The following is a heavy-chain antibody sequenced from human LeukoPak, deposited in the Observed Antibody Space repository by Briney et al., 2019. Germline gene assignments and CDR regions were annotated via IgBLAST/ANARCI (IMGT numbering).Heavy chain of an antibody. CDR3: ARHLLFYGSAYNWFDP. D-gene: IGHD3-10*01. CDR2: IYYSGST. J-gene: IGHJ5*02. CDR1: GGSISSYY. Sequence: NSSERLSLTCTVSGGSISSYYWSSSRQPPGEGLEWIGSIYYSGSTYFNASLQSRVTIPVDTSKNQFSLKLRSVTAADTAVYYCARHLLFYGSAYNWFDPWGQGTLVTVSS. V-gene: IGHV4-59*04.